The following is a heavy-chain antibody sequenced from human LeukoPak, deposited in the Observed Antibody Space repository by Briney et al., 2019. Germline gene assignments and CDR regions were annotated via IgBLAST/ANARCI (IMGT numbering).Heavy chain of an antibody. J-gene: IGHJ4*02. CDR1: GYTFTGYY. Sequence: GASVKVSCKASGYTFTGYYMHWVRQAPGQGLEWMGWINPNSGGTSYAQKFQGRVTMTRNTSISTAYMEVSSLRSDDTAVYYCATCGYSYGYQCYFDYLGQGTLVTVSS. CDR2: INPNSGGT. V-gene: IGHV1-2*02. CDR3: ATCGYSYGYQCYFDY. D-gene: IGHD5-18*01.